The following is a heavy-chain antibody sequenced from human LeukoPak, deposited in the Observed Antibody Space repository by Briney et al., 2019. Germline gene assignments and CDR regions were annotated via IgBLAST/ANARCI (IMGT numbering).Heavy chain of an antibody. CDR3: ARDSHPLLRYFDWLSPAPDY. V-gene: IGHV1-2*02. J-gene: IGHJ4*02. Sequence: ASVKVSCKASGYTFTGYYMHWVRQAPGQGLEWMGWINPNSGGTNYAQKFQGRVTMTRDTSISTAYVELSRLRSDDTAVYYRARDSHPLLRYFDWLSPAPDYWGQGTLVTVSS. CDR1: GYTFTGYY. D-gene: IGHD3-9*01. CDR2: INPNSGGT.